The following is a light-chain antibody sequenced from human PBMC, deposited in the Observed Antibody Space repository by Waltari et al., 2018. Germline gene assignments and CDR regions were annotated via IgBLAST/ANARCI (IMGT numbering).Light chain of an antibody. J-gene: IGLJ2*01. CDR2: VGS. CDR1: NSHDGSYNS. Sequence: QSALTQPAPWSWSPGQSLPISCTRPNSHDGSYNSLSCYQQHQGNAPKHMIYVGSKRPSGVSNRFSGSKSGNTASLTISGLQAEDEADYYCCSYAGSSTVVFGGGTKLTVL. V-gene: IGLV2-23*01. CDR3: CSYAGSSTVV.